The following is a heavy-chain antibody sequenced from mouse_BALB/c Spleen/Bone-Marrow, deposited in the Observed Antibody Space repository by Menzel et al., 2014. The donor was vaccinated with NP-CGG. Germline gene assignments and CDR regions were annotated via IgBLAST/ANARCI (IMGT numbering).Heavy chain of an antibody. CDR3: ARHAYYDQTEVSFVY. V-gene: IGHV5-9-2*01. D-gene: IGHD2-4*01. CDR1: GFSFNSYG. CDR2: ISGGGSYT. J-gene: IGHJ3*01. Sequence: EVKVVESGGGLVKSGGSLKLSCAASGFSFNSYGMSWVRQTPEKRLEWVATISGGGSYTFYPDSVKGRFTISRDNAKNTLYLQLSSVRSEDTALYYCARHAYYDQTEVSFVYWGQGTLVTVSA.